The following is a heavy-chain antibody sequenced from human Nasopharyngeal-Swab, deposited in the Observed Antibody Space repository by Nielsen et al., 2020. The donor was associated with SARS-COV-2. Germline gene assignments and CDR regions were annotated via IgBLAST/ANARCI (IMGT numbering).Heavy chain of an antibody. CDR1: GFTFSSLW. V-gene: IGHV3-74*01. D-gene: IGHD4-17*01. CDR2: INSDGGSS. Sequence: GESLKISRAASGFTFSSLWMHWVRQAPGKGLVWVSYINSDGGSSTYADSVKGRFTISRDNAKNTLYLQMDSLRAEDTAVYYCARGGYGAIDYWGQGALVTVSS. CDR3: ARGGYGAIDY. J-gene: IGHJ4*02.